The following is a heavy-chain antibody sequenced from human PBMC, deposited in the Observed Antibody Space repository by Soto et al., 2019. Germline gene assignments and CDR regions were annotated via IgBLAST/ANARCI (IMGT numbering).Heavy chain of an antibody. Sequence: EVQLLESGGGLVQPGGSLRLSCAGSGFNFRYYAMTWVRQAPGKGLEWVSSINDNGDSTHYADSVKGRFTISRDNSKNTLYLQMNSLTAEDTAVYFCAKASNSSPWFDSWLGSWGQGTLVTVSS. CDR3: AKASNSSPWFDSWLGS. CDR2: INDNGDST. J-gene: IGHJ5*02. CDR1: GFNFRYYA. V-gene: IGHV3-23*01. D-gene: IGHD6-6*01.